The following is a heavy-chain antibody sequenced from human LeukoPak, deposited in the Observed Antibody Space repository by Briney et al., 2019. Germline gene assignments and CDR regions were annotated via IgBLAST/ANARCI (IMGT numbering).Heavy chain of an antibody. D-gene: IGHD6-13*01. CDR2: IYYSGST. V-gene: IGHV4-59*01. J-gene: IGHJ4*02. Sequence: SETLSLTCTVSGGSISSYYWSWIRQPPGKGLEWIGYIYYSGSTNYNPSLKSRVTISVDTSKNQFSLKLSSVTAADTAVYYCARALGYSSSWYGGNFDYWGQGTLVTVSS. CDR3: ARALGYSSSWYGGNFDY. CDR1: GGSISSYY.